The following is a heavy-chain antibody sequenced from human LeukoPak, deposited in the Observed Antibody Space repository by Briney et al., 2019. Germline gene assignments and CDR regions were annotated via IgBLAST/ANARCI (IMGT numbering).Heavy chain of an antibody. CDR1: GFTFSSYA. J-gene: IGHJ4*02. CDR3: AKDSRIVAAGSFDY. CDR2: ISDRGGTT. Sequence: GEFLRLSCAASGFTFSSYAMAWVRQAPGKGLEWVSGISDRGGTTYYADSVKGRFTISRDNSKNTLYLQMNSLRAEDTAVYYCAKDSRIVAAGSFDYWGQGTLVTVSS. D-gene: IGHD6-13*01. V-gene: IGHV3-23*01.